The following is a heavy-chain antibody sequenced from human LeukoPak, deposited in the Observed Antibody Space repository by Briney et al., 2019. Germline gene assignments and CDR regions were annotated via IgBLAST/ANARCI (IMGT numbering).Heavy chain of an antibody. CDR2: ISISGST. D-gene: IGHD3-10*01. J-gene: IGHJ6*02. CDR1: GVSISSYY. CDR3: ARDNRASLDV. V-gene: IGHV4-4*07. Sequence: KPSETLSLSCTVSGVSISSYYWSWVRQPAGRGLEWIGRISISGSTNYNPSLKSRVSMSVDTSKNQFSLKLSSVTAADTAVYYCARDNRASLDVWGQGTTVTVSS.